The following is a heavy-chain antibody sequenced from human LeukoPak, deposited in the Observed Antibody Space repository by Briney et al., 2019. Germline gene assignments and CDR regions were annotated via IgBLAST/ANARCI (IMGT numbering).Heavy chain of an antibody. CDR3: ARDYGDGELDY. CDR2: FDPEDGET. CDR1: GYTLTELS. V-gene: IGHV1-24*01. Sequence: ASVKVSCKVSGYTLTELSTHWVRQAPGKGLEWMGGFDPEDGETIYAQKFQGRVTMTRDTSTSTVYMELSSLRSEDTAVYYCARDYGDGELDYWGQGTLVTVSS. J-gene: IGHJ4*02. D-gene: IGHD4-17*01.